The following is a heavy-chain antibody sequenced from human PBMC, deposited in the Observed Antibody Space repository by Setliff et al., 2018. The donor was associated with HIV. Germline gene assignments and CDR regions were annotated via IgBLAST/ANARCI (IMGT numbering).Heavy chain of an antibody. Sequence: GGSLRLSCAASGFTVSSFAMTWVRQAPGKGLEWVSGISAGGGSTTYADSVKGRFTISRDNAKNTLYLQMNSLRAEDTAVYYCARDGYSYGFFDYWGQGTLVTVSS. CDR2: ISAGGGST. CDR3: ARDGYSYGFFDY. CDR1: GFTVSSFA. V-gene: IGHV3-23*01. D-gene: IGHD5-18*01. J-gene: IGHJ4*02.